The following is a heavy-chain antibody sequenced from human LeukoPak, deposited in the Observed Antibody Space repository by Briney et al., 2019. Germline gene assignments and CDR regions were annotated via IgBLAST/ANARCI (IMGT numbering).Heavy chain of an antibody. Sequence: GGSLRLSCAASGFTVSSNYMSWVRQAPGKGLEWVSVIYNVGSTFYADSVKGRFTISRDSSKNTLFLQMNSLRAEDTAVYYCARSRDGDYCLDYWGQGTLVAVSS. CDR2: IYNVGST. V-gene: IGHV3-66*01. J-gene: IGHJ4*02. D-gene: IGHD4-17*01. CDR1: GFTVSSNY. CDR3: ARSRDGDYCLDY.